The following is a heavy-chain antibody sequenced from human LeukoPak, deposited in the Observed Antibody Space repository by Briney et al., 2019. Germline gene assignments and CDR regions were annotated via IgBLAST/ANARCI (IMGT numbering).Heavy chain of an antibody. V-gene: IGHV3-23*01. CDR1: GFTFCSYA. CDR2: IGDSGGSA. Sequence: GSLRLSCSASGFTFCSYALSWVRQAPGKGPGVVPAIGDSGGSASYADSVKGRFTISRDNSKSTLYLQMNSLRVEDTAVYYCAKYPPNYYDSGGYFVDYWGQGTLVTVSS. D-gene: IGHD3-22*01. J-gene: IGHJ4*02. CDR3: AKYPPNYYDSGGYFVDY.